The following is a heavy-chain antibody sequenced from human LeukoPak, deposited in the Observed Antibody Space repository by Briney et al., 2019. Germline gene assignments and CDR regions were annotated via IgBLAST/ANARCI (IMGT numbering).Heavy chain of an antibody. Sequence: ASVKVSCKASGYTFTSYGISWVRQAPGQGLEWIGWISAYNGNTNYAQKLQGRVTMTTDTSTSTAYMELRSLRSDDTAVYYCARDGDIWSGYPRRHYYYGMDVWGQGTTVTVSS. V-gene: IGHV1-18*01. J-gene: IGHJ6*02. D-gene: IGHD3-3*01. CDR1: GYTFTSYG. CDR2: ISAYNGNT. CDR3: ARDGDIWSGYPRRHYYYGMDV.